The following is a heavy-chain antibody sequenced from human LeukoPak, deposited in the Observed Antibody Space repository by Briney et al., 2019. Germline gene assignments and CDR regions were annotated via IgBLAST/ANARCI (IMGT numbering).Heavy chain of an antibody. CDR1: GFTFSSYA. J-gene: IGHJ3*02. CDR3: ARGIYSSSWYGAFDI. D-gene: IGHD6-13*01. CDR2: ISYDGSNK. Sequence: PGGSLRLSCAASGFTFSSYAMHWVRQAPGKGLEWVAVISYDGSNKYYADSVKGRFTISRDNSKNTLYLQMNSLRAEDTAVYYCARGIYSSSWYGAFDIWGQGTMVTVSS. V-gene: IGHV3-30-3*01.